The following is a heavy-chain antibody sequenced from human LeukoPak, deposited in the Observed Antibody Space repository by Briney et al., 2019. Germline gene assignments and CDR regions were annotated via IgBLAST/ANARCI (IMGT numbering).Heavy chain of an antibody. CDR1: GFIFSSYA. CDR2: IDDDGSVI. J-gene: IGHJ4*02. Sequence: GGSLRLSCAASGFIFSSYAMHWVRQAPGKGLVWVSRIDDDGSVISYVDSVKGRFTISRDNAKNMLYLQMNSLRVDDTAVYYCVKSLTGSDDFWGQGTPVTVSS. CDR3: VKSLTGSDDF. D-gene: IGHD1-20*01. V-gene: IGHV3-74*01.